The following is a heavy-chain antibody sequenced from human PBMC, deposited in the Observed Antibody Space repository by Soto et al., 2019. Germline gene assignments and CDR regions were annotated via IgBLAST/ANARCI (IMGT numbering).Heavy chain of an antibody. CDR1: GFTFSGYA. CDR3: AREGG. Sequence: QVQLVESGGGVVQPGRSLRLSCAASGFTFSGYAMHWVRQAPGKGLEWVAVISYDGSNKYYADSVKGRFSISRDNSKNTVYLQMHTLRAEDTAVYYCAREGGWGQGTLVTVSS. V-gene: IGHV3-30-3*01. J-gene: IGHJ1*01. D-gene: IGHD2-15*01. CDR2: ISYDGSNK.